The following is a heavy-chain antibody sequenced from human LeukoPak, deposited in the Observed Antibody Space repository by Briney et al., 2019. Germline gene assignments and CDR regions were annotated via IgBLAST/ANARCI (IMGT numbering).Heavy chain of an antibody. V-gene: IGHV3-23*01. D-gene: IGHD6-6*01. CDR2: ISGSGGST. J-gene: IGHJ4*02. CDR1: GFTFSSYA. CDR3: AKEGIAARRGSVDY. Sequence: GGSLRLSCAASGFTFSSYAMSWVRQAPGKGLEWVSAISGSGGSTYYADSMKGRFTISRDNSKNTLYLQMNSLRAEDTAVYYCAKEGIAARRGSVDYWGQGTLVTVSS.